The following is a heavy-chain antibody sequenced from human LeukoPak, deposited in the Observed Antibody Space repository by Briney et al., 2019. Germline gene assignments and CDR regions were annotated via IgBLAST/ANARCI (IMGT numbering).Heavy chain of an antibody. CDR3: AKDATYGDYSYFDY. Sequence: GGSLRLSCAASGFIFSSYGMHWVRQAPGKGLEWVAVISYDGSNKYYADSVKGRFTISRDNSKNTLYLQMNSLRAEDTAVYYCAKDATYGDYSYFDYWGQGTLVTVSS. V-gene: IGHV3-30*18. J-gene: IGHJ4*02. CDR2: ISYDGSNK. D-gene: IGHD4-17*01. CDR1: GFIFSSYG.